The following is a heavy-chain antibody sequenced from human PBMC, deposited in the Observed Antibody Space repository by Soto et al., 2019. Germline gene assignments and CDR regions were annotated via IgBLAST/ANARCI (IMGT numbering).Heavy chain of an antibody. J-gene: IGHJ5*02. V-gene: IGHV1-18*01. Sequence: QVQLVQSGAEVKKPGASVKVSCKASGYTFTSYGISWVRQAPGQGLEWMGWISAYNGNTNYAQKIQGRVPMTTDTSKSTAYRELRRLRSDDTAVYYCASDSPHYDYVWGSYREGWFDPWGQGTLVTVSS. CDR2: ISAYNGNT. CDR1: GYTFTSYG. CDR3: ASDSPHYDYVWGSYREGWFDP. D-gene: IGHD3-16*02.